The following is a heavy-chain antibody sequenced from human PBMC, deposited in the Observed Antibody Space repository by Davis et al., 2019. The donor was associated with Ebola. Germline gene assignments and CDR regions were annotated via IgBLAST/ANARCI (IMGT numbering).Heavy chain of an antibody. CDR2: INSDGSST. Sequence: GESLKISCAASGFTFSSYWMHWVRQAPGKGLVWVSRINSDGSSTSYADSVKGRFTISRDNAKNSLYLQMNSLRAEDTAVYYCARVAVAGSRYYYYYYYMDVWGKGTTVTVSS. CDR1: GFTFSSYW. V-gene: IGHV3-74*01. CDR3: ARVAVAGSRYYYYYYYMDV. J-gene: IGHJ6*03. D-gene: IGHD6-19*01.